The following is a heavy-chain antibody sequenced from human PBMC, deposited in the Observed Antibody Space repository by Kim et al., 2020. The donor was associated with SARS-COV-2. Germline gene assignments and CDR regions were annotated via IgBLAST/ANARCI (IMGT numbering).Heavy chain of an antibody. V-gene: IGHV1-3*01. CDR2: INAGNGNT. CDR3: ARARGVLRYRYIGPTGPDAFDI. CDR1: GYTFTSYA. J-gene: IGHJ3*02. Sequence: ASVKVSCKASGYTFTSYAMHWVRQAPGQRLEWMGWINAGNGNTKYSQKFQGRVTITRDTTASTAYMELSSLRSEDTAVYYCARARGVLRYRYIGPTGPDAFDIWGQGTMVTVSS. D-gene: IGHD3-9*01.